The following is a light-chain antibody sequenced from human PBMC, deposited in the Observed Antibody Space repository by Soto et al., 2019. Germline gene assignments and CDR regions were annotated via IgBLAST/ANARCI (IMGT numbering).Light chain of an antibody. J-gene: IGLJ2*01. V-gene: IGLV2-8*01. Sequence: QSVLTQPPSASGSPGQSVTVSCTGSSSDVGGYDFVSWYQQHPGKAPKLMIYEVTKRPSGVPDRFSASKSGNTASLTVSGLQAEDEADYYSTSYAGSNNFVFGGGTKLTVL. CDR2: EVT. CDR3: TSYAGSNNFV. CDR1: SSDVGGYDF.